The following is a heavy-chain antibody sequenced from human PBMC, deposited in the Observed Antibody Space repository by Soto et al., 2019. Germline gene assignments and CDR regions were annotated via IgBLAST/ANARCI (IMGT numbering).Heavy chain of an antibody. V-gene: IGHV4-34*01. CDR2: INHSGST. CDR1: GGSFSGYY. Sequence: SETLSLTCAVYGGSFSGYYWSWIRQPPGKGLEWIGEINHSGSTNYNPSLKSRVTISVDTSKNQFSLKLSSVTAADTAVYYCARDTTYYFDYWGQGTLVTVSS. D-gene: IGHD1-1*01. CDR3: ARDTTYYFDY. J-gene: IGHJ4*02.